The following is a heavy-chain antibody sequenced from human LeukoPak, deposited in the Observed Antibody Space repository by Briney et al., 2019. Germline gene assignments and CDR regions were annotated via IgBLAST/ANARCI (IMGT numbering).Heavy chain of an antibody. CDR1: GFTFSSYA. V-gene: IGHV3-30-3*01. J-gene: IGHJ5*02. CDR3: ARRLEPAKYYFWSGYFPGWFDP. CDR2: ISYDGSNK. D-gene: IGHD3-3*01. Sequence: GGSLRLSCAASGFTFSSYAMHWVRQAPGKGLEWVAVISYDGSNKYYADSVKGRFTISRDNSKNTLYLQMNSLRAEDTAVYYCARRLEPAKYYFWSGYFPGWFDPWGQGTLVTVSS.